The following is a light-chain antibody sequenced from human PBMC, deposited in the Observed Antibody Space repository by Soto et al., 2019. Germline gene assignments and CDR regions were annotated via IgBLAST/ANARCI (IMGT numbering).Light chain of an antibody. J-gene: IGKJ5*01. V-gene: IGKV1-9*01. CDR1: QSVSSY. CDR2: AAS. Sequence: DIQMTQSPSSLSASVGERVTITCRASQSVSSYLNWYQQKPGKAPKLLIYAASSLDSGVPSRFSGSGSGTEFTLTISSLQPEDFATYYCQQLNNYPITFGQGTRLEIK. CDR3: QQLNNYPIT.